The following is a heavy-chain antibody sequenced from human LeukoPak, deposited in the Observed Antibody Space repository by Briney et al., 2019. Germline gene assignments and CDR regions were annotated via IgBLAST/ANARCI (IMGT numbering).Heavy chain of an antibody. J-gene: IGHJ4*02. CDR3: ASRYYGSGSYYSFDY. Sequence: SETLSLTCTVSGGSISSGSYYWSWIRQPAGKGLEWIGRIYTSGSTNYNPSLKSRVTISVDTSKNQFSLRLSSVTAADTAVYYCASRYYGSGSYYSFDYWGQGTLVTVSS. CDR1: GGSISSGSYY. CDR2: IYTSGST. D-gene: IGHD3-10*01. V-gene: IGHV4-61*02.